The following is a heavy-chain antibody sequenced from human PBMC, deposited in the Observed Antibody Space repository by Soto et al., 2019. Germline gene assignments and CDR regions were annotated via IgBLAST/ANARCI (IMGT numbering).Heavy chain of an antibody. CDR3: ARSAWAAAPLDY. Sequence: QVQLQESGPGLVKPSETLSLTCTVSGASITNYYWRWLRQPAGKGLEWIGRLYTSGSTNYNPSLKSRVTMSVDTSKNQFSLELNSVTAADTAVYYCARSAWAAAPLDYWGQGTLVTVSS. CDR2: LYTSGST. J-gene: IGHJ4*02. CDR1: GASITNYY. V-gene: IGHV4-4*07. D-gene: IGHD2-15*01.